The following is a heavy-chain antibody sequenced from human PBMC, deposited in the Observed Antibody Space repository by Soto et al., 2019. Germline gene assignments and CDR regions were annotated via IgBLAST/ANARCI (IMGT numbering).Heavy chain of an antibody. CDR2: INTYNGNT. V-gene: IGHV1-18*01. CDR1: GYTFDGYG. Sequence: ASVKVSCKASGYTFDGYGITCVRQAPGQGLEWMGWINTYNGNTHYAQKFQGRVTLTTDTSSSTAYMELSRLRSDDTAVYYCASMVTLYYYYGMDVWGQGTTVTVSS. J-gene: IGHJ6*02. D-gene: IGHD5-18*01. CDR3: ASMVTLYYYYGMDV.